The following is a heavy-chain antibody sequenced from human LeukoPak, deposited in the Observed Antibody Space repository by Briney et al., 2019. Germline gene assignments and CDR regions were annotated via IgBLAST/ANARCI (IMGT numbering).Heavy chain of an antibody. D-gene: IGHD4-11*01. V-gene: IGHV3-48*01. CDR1: GFTFSSYS. Sequence: GGSLRLSCAASGFTFSSYSMNWVRQAPGKGLEWVSYISSSSSTIYYADSVKGRFTISRDNAKNSLYLQMNSLRAEDTAVYYCAKRRDYISSWSQGTLVTVSS. CDR2: ISSSSSTI. CDR3: AKRRDYISS. J-gene: IGHJ5*02.